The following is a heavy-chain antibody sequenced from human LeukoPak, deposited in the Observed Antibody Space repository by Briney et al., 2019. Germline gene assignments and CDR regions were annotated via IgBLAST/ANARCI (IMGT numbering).Heavy chain of an antibody. CDR1: GFTFSSFA. Sequence: GGSLRLSRAVSGFTFSSFAMHWVRQAPGKGLEWVAVISYDGSNKYYADSVKGRFTISRDNSKNTLYLQMNSLRAEDTAVYYCARDTAYYDFWSGYRCSGGSCYPVGPFDYWGQGTLVTVSS. V-gene: IGHV3-30-3*01. J-gene: IGHJ4*02. CDR3: ARDTAYYDFWSGYRCSGGSCYPVGPFDY. CDR2: ISYDGSNK. D-gene: IGHD3-3*01.